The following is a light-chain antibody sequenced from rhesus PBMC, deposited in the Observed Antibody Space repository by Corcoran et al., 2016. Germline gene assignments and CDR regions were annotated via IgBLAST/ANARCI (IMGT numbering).Light chain of an antibody. CDR3: QQYTNAPLT. J-gene: IGKJ4*01. CDR2: YAS. CDR1: QGISSY. V-gene: IGKV1-37*01. Sequence: DIQMTQSPSSLSASVGDTVTITCRASQGISSYLAWYPQRPGKAPQPLFYYASILESGVPSRFSGRGSGTYFTLPISSLPPEDFATIYCQQYTNAPLTFGGGTKVAVK.